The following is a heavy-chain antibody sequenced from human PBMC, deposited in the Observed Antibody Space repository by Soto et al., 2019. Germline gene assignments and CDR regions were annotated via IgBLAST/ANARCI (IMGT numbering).Heavy chain of an antibody. CDR2: IIPILGIA. CDR3: ARDLRFSDAFDI. V-gene: IGHV1-69*04. Sequence: SVKVSCKASGGTFSSYTISWVRQASGQGLEWMGRIIPILGIANYAQKFQGRVTITADKSTSTAYMELSSLRSEDTAVYYCARDLRFSDAFDIWGQGTMVTVSS. D-gene: IGHD3-10*01. J-gene: IGHJ3*02. CDR1: GGTFSSYT.